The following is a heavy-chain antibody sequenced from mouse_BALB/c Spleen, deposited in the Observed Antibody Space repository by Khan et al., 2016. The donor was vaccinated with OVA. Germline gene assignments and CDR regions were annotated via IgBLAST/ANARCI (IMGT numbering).Heavy chain of an antibody. V-gene: IGHV1-12*01. J-gene: IGHJ3*01. CDR2: IYPGNGDT. D-gene: IGHD1-2*01. Sequence: QVQLKESGAELVKPGASVKMSCKASGYKITSYNMHWVKQTPGQGLEWIGTIYPGNGDTSYNQKFKGKATLTADKSSNTAYMQVSSLTSEDSAVYYCARGYEICDDWFAYWGQGTLVTVSA. CDR1: GYKITSYN. CDR3: ARGYEICDDWFAY.